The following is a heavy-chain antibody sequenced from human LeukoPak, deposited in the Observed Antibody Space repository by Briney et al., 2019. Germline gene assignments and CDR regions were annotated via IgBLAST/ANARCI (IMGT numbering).Heavy chain of an antibody. Sequence: KSSETLSLTCTVSGVSVSSGGYCWSWIRQHPGKGLEWIGYIYYSGSTYYNPSLKSRLTISVDTSKNQFSLKLSSVTAADTAVYYCASTSYNYYFDYWGQGTLVTVSS. V-gene: IGHV4-31*03. D-gene: IGHD2-2*01. CDR1: GVSVSSGGYC. CDR2: IYYSGST. J-gene: IGHJ4*02. CDR3: ASTSYNYYFDY.